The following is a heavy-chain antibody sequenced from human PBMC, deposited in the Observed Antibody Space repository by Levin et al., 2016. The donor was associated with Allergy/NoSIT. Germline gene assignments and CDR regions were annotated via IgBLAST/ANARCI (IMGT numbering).Heavy chain of an antibody. CDR2: IYSDGRT. D-gene: IGHD3-10*02. V-gene: IGHV3-66*01. J-gene: IGHJ4*02. CDR3: ATSSLISYERGLLDY. Sequence: GESLKISCAASGFTVSTNYMTWVRQAPGKGLEWLSVIYSDGRTFYADSVRDRFTISRDNSKNILSLQMNSLRAEDTAFYSCATSSLISYERGLLDYWGQGTLVTVSS. CDR1: GFTVSTNY.